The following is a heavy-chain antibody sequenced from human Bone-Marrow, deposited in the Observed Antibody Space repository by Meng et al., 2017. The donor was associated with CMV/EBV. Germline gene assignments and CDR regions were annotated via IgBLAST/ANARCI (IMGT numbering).Heavy chain of an antibody. CDR3: ARSSYSYGSDY. D-gene: IGHD5-18*01. CDR1: GGSISSYY. V-gene: IGHV4-34*01. CDR2: INHSGST. Sequence: GSLRLSCTVSGGSISSYYWSWIRQPPGKGLEWIGEINHSGSTNYNPSLKSRVTISVDTSKNQFSLKLSSVTAADTAVYYCARSSYSYGSDYWGQGTLVTVSS. J-gene: IGHJ4*02.